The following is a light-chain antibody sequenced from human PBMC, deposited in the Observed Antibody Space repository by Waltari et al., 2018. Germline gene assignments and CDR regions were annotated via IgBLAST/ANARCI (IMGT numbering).Light chain of an antibody. V-gene: IGLV2-14*01. CDR1: SSDVGGYNY. J-gene: IGLJ2*01. Sequence: QSALTQPASVSGSPGQSITISCHGTSSDVGGYNYVSWYQQHPGKAPKLTIYEVSNRPSGVSNRFSGSKSGNTASLTISGLQAEDEADYYCSSYTSSSTVVFGGGTKLTVL. CDR3: SSYTSSSTVV. CDR2: EVS.